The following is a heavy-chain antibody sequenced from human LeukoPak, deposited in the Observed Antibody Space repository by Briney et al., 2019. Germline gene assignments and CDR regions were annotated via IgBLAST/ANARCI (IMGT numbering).Heavy chain of an antibody. Sequence: ASVNVSRKSSVYTFTGYYMHWVRQAPGQGLEWMGWINPNSGGTNYAQKFQGRVTMTRDTSISTAYMELSRLRSDDTAVYYCARGGSSWYGPKVPIDYWGQGTLVTVSS. CDR3: ARGGSSWYGPKVPIDY. J-gene: IGHJ4*02. CDR2: INPNSGGT. D-gene: IGHD6-13*01. V-gene: IGHV1-2*02. CDR1: VYTFTGYY.